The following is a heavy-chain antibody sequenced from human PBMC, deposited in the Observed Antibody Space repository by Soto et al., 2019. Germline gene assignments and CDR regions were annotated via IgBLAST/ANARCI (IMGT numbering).Heavy chain of an antibody. V-gene: IGHV3-74*01. CDR1: GFTFSKYW. Sequence: EEQLVESGGGLVQPGGSLRLSCVASGFTFSKYWMHWVRQAPGKGLVWVSRINNEGSSTSNADSVKGRFTISRDNATNTLYLQMNSLKGEDTAVYYCARCSGGSCYSYAFDIWGRGTMVTVSS. CDR3: ARCSGGSCYSYAFDI. J-gene: IGHJ3*02. CDR2: INNEGSST. D-gene: IGHD2-15*01.